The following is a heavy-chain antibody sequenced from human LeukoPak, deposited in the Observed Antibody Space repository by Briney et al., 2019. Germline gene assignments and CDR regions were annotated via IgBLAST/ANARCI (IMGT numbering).Heavy chain of an antibody. D-gene: IGHD3-9*01. V-gene: IGHV4-4*07. J-gene: IGHJ4*02. CDR3: ARGPYDWGPFDF. CDR2: MYTSGRT. CDR1: GGSITNYC. Sequence: SETLSLTCTVSGGSITNYCWSWLRQPAGEGLEWIGRMYTSGRTNYNPSLESRVTMSVDTSKNQVSLNLNSVTAADTAVYYCARGPYDWGPFDFWDQGSLVTVSS.